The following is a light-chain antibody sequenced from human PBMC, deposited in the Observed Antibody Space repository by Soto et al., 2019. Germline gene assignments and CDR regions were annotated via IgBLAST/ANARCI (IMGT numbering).Light chain of an antibody. CDR1: SSNIGSNY. V-gene: IGLV1-47*01. Sequence: QPVLTQPPSASGTPGQRVTISCSGSSSNIGSNYVYWYQQLPGTAPKLLIYVNTQRPSGVPDRFSGSKSGTSASLAISGLRSEDEADYYCATWDDSLSGTVFGGGTQLTVL. CDR3: ATWDDSLSGTV. J-gene: IGLJ7*01. CDR2: VNT.